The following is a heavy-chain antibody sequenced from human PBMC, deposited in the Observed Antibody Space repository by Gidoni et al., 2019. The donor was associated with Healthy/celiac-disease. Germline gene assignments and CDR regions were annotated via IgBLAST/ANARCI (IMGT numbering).Heavy chain of an antibody. V-gene: IGHV3-11*01. J-gene: IGHJ6*02. D-gene: IGHD3-10*01. CDR1: GFTFSDYY. CDR2: ISSSGSTI. CDR3: ATAGGVSTPNRGPGYYYGMDV. Sequence: QVQLVESGGGLVKPGGSLRLSCAASGFTFSDYYISWIRQAPGKGLEWVSYISSSGSTIYYADSVKGRFTISRDNAKNSLYLQMNSLRAEDTAVYYCATAGGVSTPNRGPGYYYGMDVWGQGTTVTVSS.